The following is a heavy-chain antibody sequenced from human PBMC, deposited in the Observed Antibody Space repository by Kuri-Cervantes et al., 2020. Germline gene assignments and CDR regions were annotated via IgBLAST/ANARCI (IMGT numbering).Heavy chain of an antibody. J-gene: IGHJ4*02. CDR2: IYHSGST. Sequence: SETLSLTCTVSGGSISSYYWSWIRQPPGKGLEWIGYIYHSGSTYYNPSLKSRVTISVDRSKNQFSLKLSSVTAADTAVYYCARGLAGRFDYWGQGTLVTVSS. V-gene: IGHV4-59*12. CDR1: GGSISSYY. D-gene: IGHD6-19*01. CDR3: ARGLAGRFDY.